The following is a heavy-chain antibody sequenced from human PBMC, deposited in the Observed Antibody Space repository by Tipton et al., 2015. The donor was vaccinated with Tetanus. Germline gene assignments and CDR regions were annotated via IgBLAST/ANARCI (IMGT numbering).Heavy chain of an antibody. V-gene: IGHV3-21*01. D-gene: IGHD5-12*01. CDR2: ISSTSSYI. J-gene: IGHJ4*02. CDR1: GFVFSSYT. CDR3: ASGSALDY. Sequence: SLRLSCEVSGFVFSSYTMNWVRQAPGKGLEWVASISSTSSYIYYADSLKGRFTISRDNVKNSLYLQMNSLRAEDTAVYYCASGSALDYWGQGTLITVSS.